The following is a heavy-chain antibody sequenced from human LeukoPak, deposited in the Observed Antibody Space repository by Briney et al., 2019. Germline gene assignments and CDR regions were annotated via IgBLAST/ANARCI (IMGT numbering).Heavy chain of an antibody. V-gene: IGHV1-18*01. J-gene: IGHJ4*02. CDR2: ISAYNGNT. CDR1: GYTFTSYG. CDR3: ARETWSYEAYFDY. D-gene: IGHD3-16*01. Sequence: ASVKVSCKASGYTFTSYGISWVRQAPGQGLEWMGWISAYNGNTNYAQKFQGRVTITRDTSASTAYMELSSLRSEDTAVYYCARETWSYEAYFDYWGQGTLVTVSS.